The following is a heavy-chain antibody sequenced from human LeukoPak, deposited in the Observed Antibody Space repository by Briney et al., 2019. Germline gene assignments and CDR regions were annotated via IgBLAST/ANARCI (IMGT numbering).Heavy chain of an antibody. CDR3: ARYDSSGYYSDC. D-gene: IGHD3-22*01. CDR2: MNPNSGNT. Sequence: ASVKVSCKASGYTFTSYDINWVRQATGQGLEWMGWMNPNSGNTGYAQKFQGRVTMTRNTSISTAYMELSSLRSEDTAVYYCARYDSSGYYSDCWGQGTLVTVSS. J-gene: IGHJ4*02. CDR1: GYTFTSYD. V-gene: IGHV1-8*01.